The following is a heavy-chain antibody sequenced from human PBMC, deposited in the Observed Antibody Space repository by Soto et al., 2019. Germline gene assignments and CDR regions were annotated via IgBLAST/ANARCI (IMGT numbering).Heavy chain of an antibody. CDR3: AKSYTGGSLPALDY. J-gene: IGHJ4*02. CDR2: ITWNSGNI. Sequence: DVQLEESGGGLVQPGRSLRLSCAASGFTFDDYAMHWVRQAPGKGLEWVSGITWNSGNIAYADSVKGRFTISRDNAKNSLYLQMNSLRTEDTALYYCAKSYTGGSLPALDYWGLGTPVTVSS. D-gene: IGHD2-8*02. V-gene: IGHV3-9*01. CDR1: GFTFDDYA.